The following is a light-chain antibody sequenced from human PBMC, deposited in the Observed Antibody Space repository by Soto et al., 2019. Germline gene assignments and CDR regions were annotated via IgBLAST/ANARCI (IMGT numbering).Light chain of an antibody. CDR1: QSVSRSY. J-gene: IGKJ2*01. V-gene: IGKV3-20*01. CDR2: GAS. CDR3: QQYGSSPPYT. Sequence: EIVLTQSPATLSLSPGERATLSCRASQSVSRSYLAWYQQKPGQAPRLLIYGASSRATDIPDRFSGSGSGTDFTLTIGRLEPEDFAVYYCQQYGSSPPYTFGQGTKLEIK.